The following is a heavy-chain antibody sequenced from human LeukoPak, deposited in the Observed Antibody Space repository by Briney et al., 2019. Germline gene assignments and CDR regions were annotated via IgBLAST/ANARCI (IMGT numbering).Heavy chain of an antibody. D-gene: IGHD3-10*01. CDR3: VRHSGRAGGQ. Sequence: PGESLRLSCAASGFNFGVHYMSWLRQAPGKRPEWISYISANGGDIAYADSVKGRFTISRDNAKNSLHLQMNRLRVEDTAVYHCVRHSGRAGGQWGQGTLIAVSS. V-gene: IGHV3-11*01. CDR1: GFNFGVHY. CDR2: ISANGGDI. J-gene: IGHJ4*02.